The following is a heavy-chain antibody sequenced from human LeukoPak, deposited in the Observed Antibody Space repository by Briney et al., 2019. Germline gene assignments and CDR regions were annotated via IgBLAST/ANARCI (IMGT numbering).Heavy chain of an antibody. V-gene: IGHV3-23*01. CDR1: GFTFSSYA. D-gene: IGHD3-10*01. Sequence: GGSLRLSCAASGFTFSSYAMSWVRQAPGKGLEWVSDISGSGGSKYFADSVKGRFTISRDNAKNSLYLQMNSLRAEDTAVYYCARAGGGYYGSGNYPTFDYWGQGTLVTVSS. CDR3: ARAGGGYYGSGNYPTFDY. J-gene: IGHJ4*02. CDR2: ISGSGGSK.